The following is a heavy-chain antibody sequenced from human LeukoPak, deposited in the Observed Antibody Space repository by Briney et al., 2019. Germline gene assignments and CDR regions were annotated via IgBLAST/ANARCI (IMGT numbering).Heavy chain of an antibody. CDR2: MYSGGST. CDR1: GFTVSTNY. Sequence: PGGSLRLSCAVSGFTVSTNYMSWVRQAPGKGLEWVSVMYSGGSTYYADSVKGRFTISRANSKNTLYLQMNSLRTEDTAVYYCARTSIVGASFDYWGQGTLVTVSS. D-gene: IGHD1-26*01. J-gene: IGHJ4*02. CDR3: ARTSIVGASFDY. V-gene: IGHV3-53*05.